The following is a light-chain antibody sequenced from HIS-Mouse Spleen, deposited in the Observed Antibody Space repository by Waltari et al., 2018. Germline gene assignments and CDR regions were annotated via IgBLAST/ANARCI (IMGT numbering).Light chain of an antibody. CDR3: QQLNSYPPT. V-gene: IGKV1-9*01. CDR2: AAS. CDR1: QGISSY. Sequence: DIPLTQSPSFLSASVGDRVTTTCRASQGISSYLPWYQQKPGKAPKLLIYAASTLQSGVPSRFSGSGSGTEFTLTISSLQPEDFATYYCQQLNSYPPTFGQGTKVEIK. J-gene: IGKJ1*01.